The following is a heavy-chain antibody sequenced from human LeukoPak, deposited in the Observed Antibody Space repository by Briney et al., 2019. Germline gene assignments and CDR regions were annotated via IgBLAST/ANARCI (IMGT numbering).Heavy chain of an antibody. V-gene: IGHV3-21*01. D-gene: IGHD3-22*01. Sequence: GGSLRLSCAASGFTFSSYSMTWVRQAPGKGLEWVSSISSSSSYIYYADSVKGRFTISRDNAKNPLYLQMNSLRAEDTAVYYCAREGNYYDSSGYYWFDPWGQGTLVTVSS. CDR2: ISSSSSYI. CDR3: AREGNYYDSSGYYWFDP. J-gene: IGHJ5*02. CDR1: GFTFSSYS.